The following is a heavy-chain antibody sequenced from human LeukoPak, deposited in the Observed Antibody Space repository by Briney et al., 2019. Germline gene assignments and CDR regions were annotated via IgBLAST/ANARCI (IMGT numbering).Heavy chain of an antibody. CDR3: ARGPTYQPIDY. D-gene: IGHD2-2*01. Sequence: SETLSLTCTVSGDSISSSNSYWGWIRQPPGKGLEWIGSIYYSGNTYYNASLKRRLTITVGTSKNHFSLNLNSVTAADTAVYYCARGPTYQPIDYWGQGTLVTVSS. CDR1: GDSISSSNSY. V-gene: IGHV4-39*02. J-gene: IGHJ4*02. CDR2: IYYSGNT.